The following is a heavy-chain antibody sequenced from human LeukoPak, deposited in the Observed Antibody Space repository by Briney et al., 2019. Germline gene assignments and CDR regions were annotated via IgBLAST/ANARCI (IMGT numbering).Heavy chain of an antibody. D-gene: IGHD2-15*01. CDR1: GFTFKLYW. CDR2: INDDGSDT. Sequence: GGSLRLSCAASGFTFKLYWMHWVRQVPGKGPVWVARINDDGSDTVYADSVKGRFTISRDDAKNMLFLQMNSLRGEDTAVYHCVRGGPSTWSWGQGTLVTVSS. CDR3: VRGGPSTWS. V-gene: IGHV3-74*01. J-gene: IGHJ5*02.